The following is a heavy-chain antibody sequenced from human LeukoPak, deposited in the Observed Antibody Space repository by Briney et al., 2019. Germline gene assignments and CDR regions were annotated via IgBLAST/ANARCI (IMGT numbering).Heavy chain of an antibody. J-gene: IGHJ4*02. CDR2: MNPNSGGT. V-gene: IGHV1-2*02. D-gene: IGHD3-10*01. Sequence: ASVKVSCKASGYTFTGDYLHWVRQAPGQGLEWMGWMNPNSGGTNYAQKFQGRVTMTRDTSISTAYMELSRLRSDDMAVYYCARDYASGSYYDYWGQGSLVTVSS. CDR1: GYTFTGDY. CDR3: ARDYASGSYYDY.